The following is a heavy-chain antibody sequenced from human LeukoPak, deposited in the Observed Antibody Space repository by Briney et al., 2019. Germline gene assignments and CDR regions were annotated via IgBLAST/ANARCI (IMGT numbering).Heavy chain of an antibody. V-gene: IGHV4-59*01. CDR2: IYYSGST. J-gene: IGHJ4*02. CDR1: GGSISNYY. Sequence: SETLSLTCIVSGGSISNYYWSWIRQPPRKGLEWIGYIYYSGSTNNNPSLKSRVTMSVDTSKNQFSLKLSSVTAADTAGYYCARDYCSGGSCPPEYWGQGTLVTVSS. D-gene: IGHD2-15*01. CDR3: ARDYCSGGSCPPEY.